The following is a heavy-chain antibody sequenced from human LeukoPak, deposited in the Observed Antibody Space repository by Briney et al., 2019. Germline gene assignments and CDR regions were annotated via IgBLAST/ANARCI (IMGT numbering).Heavy chain of an antibody. CDR1: GGSISSSSYY. CDR3: ARVGYDILTGYLGRRAHTGNEKYYFDY. Sequence: PSETLSLTCTVSGGSISSSSYYWGWIRQPPGKGLEWIGSIYYSGSTYYNPSLKSRVTISVDKSKNQFSLKLSSVTAADTAVYYCARVGYDILTGYLGRRAHTGNEKYYFDYWGQGTLVTVSS. J-gene: IGHJ4*02. CDR2: IYYSGST. V-gene: IGHV4-39*07. D-gene: IGHD3-9*01.